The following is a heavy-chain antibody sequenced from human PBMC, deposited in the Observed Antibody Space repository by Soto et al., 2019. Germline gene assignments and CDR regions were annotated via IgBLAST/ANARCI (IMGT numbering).Heavy chain of an antibody. J-gene: IGHJ4*02. Sequence: EVQLVESGGGLVQPGGSLRLSCAASGFTVSTKYMSWVRQAPGKGLEWVSAISGSGGSTYYADSVKGRFTISRDNSKNTLYLQMNSLRAEDTAVYYCAKAMVYAPVALDYWGQGTLVTVSS. CDR1: GFTVSTKY. CDR3: AKAMVYAPVALDY. D-gene: IGHD2-8*01. V-gene: IGHV3-23*04. CDR2: ISGSGGST.